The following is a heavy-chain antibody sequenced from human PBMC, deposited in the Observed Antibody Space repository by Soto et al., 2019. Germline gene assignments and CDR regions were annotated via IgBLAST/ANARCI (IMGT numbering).Heavy chain of an antibody. J-gene: IGHJ4*02. Sequence: SETLCLTCTVAGGSISTYDGSWIRQPPGKGLEWIGYIYYNGRTNYNPSLESRVTISLDTSKSQFSLKLSSVSAADTAVYYCARDGSGYDFWSGPYFFDYWGPGTLVTVSS. CDR2: IYYNGRT. CDR3: ARDGSGYDFWSGPYFFDY. V-gene: IGHV4-59*01. CDR1: GGSISTYD. D-gene: IGHD3-3*01.